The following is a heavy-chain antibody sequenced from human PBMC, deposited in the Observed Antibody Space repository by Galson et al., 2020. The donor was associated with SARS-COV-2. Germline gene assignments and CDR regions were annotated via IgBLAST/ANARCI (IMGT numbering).Heavy chain of an antibody. V-gene: IGHV3-30*04. D-gene: IGHD1-26*01. CDR2: ISYDGSNK. Sequence: QLGESLKISCAASGFTFSSYAMHWVRQAPGKGLEWVAVISYDGSNKYYADSVKGRFTISRDNSKNTLYLQMNSLRAEDTAVYYCARPYSGSYRGYVDYWGQGTLVTVSS. J-gene: IGHJ4*02. CDR3: ARPYSGSYRGYVDY. CDR1: GFTFSSYA.